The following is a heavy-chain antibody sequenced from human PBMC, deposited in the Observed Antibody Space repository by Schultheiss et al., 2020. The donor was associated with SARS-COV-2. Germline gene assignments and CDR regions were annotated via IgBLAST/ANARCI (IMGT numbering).Heavy chain of an antibody. D-gene: IGHD2-15*01. V-gene: IGHV3-23*01. J-gene: IGHJ3*02. CDR2: ISGSGGST. Sequence: GESLKISCAASGFTFSSYAMSWVRQAPGKGLEWVSAISGSGGSTYYADSVKGRFTISRDNSKNTLYLQMNSLRAEDTAVYYCAKALYCSGGSCSLRGGAFDIWGQGTMVTVSS. CDR3: AKALYCSGGSCSLRGGAFDI. CDR1: GFTFSSYA.